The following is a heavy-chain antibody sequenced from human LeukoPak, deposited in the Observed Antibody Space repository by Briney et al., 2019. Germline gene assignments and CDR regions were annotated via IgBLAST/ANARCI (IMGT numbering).Heavy chain of an antibody. J-gene: IGHJ5*02. D-gene: IGHD1-14*01. CDR2: ISGSGDGT. Sequence: PGGSLRLSCTSSEFTFSSDAMTWVRQAPGKGLEWVSSISGSGDGTYYADSVKGRFTISRDNSKNTLYLQMNSLRAEDTAVYYCANKPAGFDPWGQGTLVTVSS. V-gene: IGHV3-23*01. CDR1: EFTFSSDA. CDR3: ANKPAGFDP.